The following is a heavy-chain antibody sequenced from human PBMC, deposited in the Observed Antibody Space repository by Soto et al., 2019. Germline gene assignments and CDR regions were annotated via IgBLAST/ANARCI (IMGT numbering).Heavy chain of an antibody. Sequence: SETLSLTCTVSGGSISSGGYYWSWIRQHPGKGLEWIGYIYYSGSTYYNPSLKSRVTISVDTSKNQFSLKLSSVTAADTAVYYCARDTVVRGVSDYWGQGSLVTVSS. CDR1: GGSISSGGYY. CDR2: IYYSGST. D-gene: IGHD3-10*01. CDR3: ARDTVVRGVSDY. J-gene: IGHJ4*02. V-gene: IGHV4-31*03.